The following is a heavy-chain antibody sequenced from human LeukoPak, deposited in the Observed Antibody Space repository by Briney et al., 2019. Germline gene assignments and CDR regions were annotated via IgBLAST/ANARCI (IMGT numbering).Heavy chain of an antibody. J-gene: IGHJ4*02. CDR3: GRDPSARVTIDF. CDR1: GFTFSNYA. D-gene: IGHD5-24*01. CDR2: VSHDGRHQ. V-gene: IGHV3-30*04. Sequence: GRSLRLSCAASGFTFSNYAMHRVRQAPGKGLEWVAIVSHDGRHQYYAESVKGRFTISRDSSKNTVSLQMNSLRAGDSALYYCGRDPSARVTIDFWGQGTLVTVSS.